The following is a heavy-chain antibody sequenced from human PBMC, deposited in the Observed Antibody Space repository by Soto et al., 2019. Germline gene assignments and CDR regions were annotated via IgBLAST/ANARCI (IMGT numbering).Heavy chain of an antibody. V-gene: IGHV3-66*01. J-gene: IGHJ4*02. CDR3: ARVPSSSYHYFDY. D-gene: IGHD6-13*01. Sequence: GSLRLSCAASGFTVSTYHMSWVRQAPGKGLEWVSVIYSAGSADFADSVKVRFTISRDNSKNTLYLQMSSLRAEDTAVYYCARVPSSSYHYFDYWGQGTVVTVSS. CDR2: IYSAGSA. CDR1: GFTVSTYH.